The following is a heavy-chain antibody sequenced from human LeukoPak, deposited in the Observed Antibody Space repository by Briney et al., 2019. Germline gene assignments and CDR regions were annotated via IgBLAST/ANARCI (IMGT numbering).Heavy chain of an antibody. CDR3: ARRTASRIDFWSGYSHGYYYMDV. V-gene: IGHV4-30-2*01. CDR1: GGSISSGGYS. CDR2: IYHSGST. D-gene: IGHD3-3*01. J-gene: IGHJ6*03. Sequence: PSETLSLTCAVSGGSISSGGYSWSWIRQPPGKGLEWIGYIYHSGSTYYNPSLKSRVTISVDTSKNQFSLKLSSVTAADTAVYYCARRTASRIDFWSGYSHGYYYMDVWGKGTTVTVSS.